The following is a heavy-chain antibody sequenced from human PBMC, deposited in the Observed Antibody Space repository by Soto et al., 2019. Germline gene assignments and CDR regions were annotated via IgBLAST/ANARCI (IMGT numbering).Heavy chain of an antibody. CDR3: ARERRSYYFDY. Sequence: GSLRISCAASGFSFSSFGMNWVRQAPGKGLEWISYISTTSDTIYFADSVKGRFAISRDNAKNSLYLQMNRLSDEDTAVYYCARERRSYYFDYWGQG. CDR2: ISTTSDTI. J-gene: IGHJ4*02. V-gene: IGHV3-48*02. CDR1: GFSFSSFG.